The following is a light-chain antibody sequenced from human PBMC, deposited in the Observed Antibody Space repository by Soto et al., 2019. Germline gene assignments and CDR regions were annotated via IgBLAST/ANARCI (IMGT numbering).Light chain of an antibody. V-gene: IGKV4-1*01. CDR1: QSVLYSSNNKNY. Sequence: DIVMTQSPESLAVSLGERATINCKSSQSVLYSSNNKNYIAWFQQKPGQAPKLLIYWASTRESGVPDRFSGSGSGTDFTLTISSLQAEDVGVYYCQQYYTSPYTFGQGTKLEIK. CDR2: WAS. J-gene: IGKJ2*01. CDR3: QQYYTSPYT.